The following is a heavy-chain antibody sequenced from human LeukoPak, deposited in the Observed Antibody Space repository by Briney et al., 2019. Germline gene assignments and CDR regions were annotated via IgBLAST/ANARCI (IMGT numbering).Heavy chain of an antibody. V-gene: IGHV4-34*01. Sequence: SETLSLTCAVYGGSFSGYYWSWIRQHPGKGLEWIGEINHSGSTNYNPSLKSRVTISVDTSKNQFSLKLSSVTAADTAVYYCAILPMRYYYYMDVWGKGTTVTVSS. CDR2: INHSGST. CDR3: AILPMRYYYYMDV. J-gene: IGHJ6*03. CDR1: GGSFSGYY.